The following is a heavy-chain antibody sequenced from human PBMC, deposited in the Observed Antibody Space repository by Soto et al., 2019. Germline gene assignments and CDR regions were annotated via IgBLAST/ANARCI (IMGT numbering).Heavy chain of an antibody. CDR1: GASINSGGFY. J-gene: IGHJ5*02. Sequence: QVHLQESGPGLVKSSQTLSLTCSVSGASINSGGFYWSWVRQFPGKGLEWIGYIDYRGRTFYNPSLKSRATIARDTSKNQFALEVHAGTAADTAVFFCARVSAAGTRWFDPWGQGTLVTVSS. CDR2: IDYRGRT. CDR3: ARVSAAGTRWFDP. D-gene: IGHD6-13*01. V-gene: IGHV4-31*03.